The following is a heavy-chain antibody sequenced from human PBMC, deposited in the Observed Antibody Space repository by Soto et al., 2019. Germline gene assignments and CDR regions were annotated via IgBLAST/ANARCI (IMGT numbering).Heavy chain of an antibody. CDR2: MYPGDSDT. CDR1: GYDFNTNW. CDR3: ARLPRDCNKTSCYYADH. J-gene: IGHJ4*02. V-gene: IGHV5-51*01. D-gene: IGHD3-3*01. Sequence: GESLKISCRGAGYDFNTNWFGWVRQLPGRGLEWVGIMYPGDSDTRYNPSLQGHVTLSVDVTVSTAFLQWRSLETSDTGMYFCARLPRDCNKTSCYYADHWGQGTQVTVSS.